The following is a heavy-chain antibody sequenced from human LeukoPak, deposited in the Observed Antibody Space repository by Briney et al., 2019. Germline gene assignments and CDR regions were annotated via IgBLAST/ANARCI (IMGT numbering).Heavy chain of an antibody. J-gene: IGHJ6*03. Sequence: SETLSLTCTVSVGSISSSSYYWGWIRQPPGKGLEWLGRIYYSGSTYYNPSLKSRVTISVDTSKNQFSLKLSSVTAADTAVYYCARLSGYYDYYYYYYMDVWGKGTTVTVSS. CDR3: ARLSGYYDYYYYYYMDV. V-gene: IGHV4-39*01. D-gene: IGHD3-3*01. CDR1: VGSISSSSYY. CDR2: IYYSGST.